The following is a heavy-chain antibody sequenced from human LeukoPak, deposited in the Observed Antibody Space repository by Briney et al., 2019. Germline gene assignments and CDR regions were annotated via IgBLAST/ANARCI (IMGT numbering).Heavy chain of an antibody. CDR2: IYSGGST. J-gene: IGHJ4*02. D-gene: IGHD2-15*01. CDR1: GFTVSSNY. Sequence: GGSLRLSCAASGFTVSSNYMSWVRQAPGKGLERVSVIYSGGSTYYADSVKGRFTISRDNSKNTLYLQMNSLRAEDTAVYYCARGGTFPIFDYWGQGTLVTVSS. V-gene: IGHV3-53*01. CDR3: ARGGTFPIFDY.